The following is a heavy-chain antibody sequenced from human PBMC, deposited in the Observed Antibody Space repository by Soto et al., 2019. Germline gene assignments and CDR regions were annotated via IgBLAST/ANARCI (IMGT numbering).Heavy chain of an antibody. CDR2: INPNTGDT. D-gene: IGHD3-22*01. J-gene: IGHJ3*01. V-gene: IGHV1-2*04. CDR1: GYTFAGSY. Sequence: ASVKVSCKASGYTFAGSYIHWVRQAPGQGLEWMGWINPNTGDTKFAQQFQGWVTMTRDTSISTAYMELRRLRSDDTAVYYCAIRSHCSGYYLLYAFDFCRQRTMVIVSS. CDR3: AIRSHCSGYYLLYAFDF.